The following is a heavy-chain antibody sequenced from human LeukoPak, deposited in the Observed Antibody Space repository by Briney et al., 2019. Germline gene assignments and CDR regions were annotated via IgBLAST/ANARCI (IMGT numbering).Heavy chain of an antibody. Sequence: GGSLRLSCAASGFTFNTYSMAWVRQAPGKGLEWVSTITGGGSTSYYADSVKGRFTISRDNSKNTLYLQMNSLRGEDTAVYYCAKHDTGWYAARGGRQLGYWGKGTTVTVSS. J-gene: IGHJ6*04. CDR3: AKHDTGWYAARGGRQLGY. D-gene: IGHD6-19*01. CDR1: GFTFNTYS. V-gene: IGHV3-23*01. CDR2: ITGGGSTS.